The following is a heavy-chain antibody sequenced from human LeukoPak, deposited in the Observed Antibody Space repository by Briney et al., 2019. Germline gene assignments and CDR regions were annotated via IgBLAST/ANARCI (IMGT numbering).Heavy chain of an antibody. Sequence: GGSLGLSCAASGFTFSSHWMNWVRQAPGKGLEWVANINQDGSEKYFVDSVKGRFTISRDNANNALYLQMNSLRAEDTAVYYCARDWGYWGQGTLVTVSS. V-gene: IGHV3-7*05. D-gene: IGHD3-16*01. CDR1: GFTFSSHW. CDR3: ARDWGY. J-gene: IGHJ4*02. CDR2: INQDGSEK.